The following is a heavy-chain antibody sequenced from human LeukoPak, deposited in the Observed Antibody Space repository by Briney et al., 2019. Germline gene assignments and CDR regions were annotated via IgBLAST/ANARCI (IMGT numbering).Heavy chain of an antibody. Sequence: SETLSLTCSVSGGSISGYYWSWIRQLPGERLEWIGFVYHNGRTTYNPSLESRVTISADTSRNQVSLNLRFVTAADTALYFCARRRAESSGPSFYYFYMDVWGKGTTVSVSS. CDR3: ARRRAESSGPSFYYFYMDV. V-gene: IGHV4-59*01. CDR2: VYHNGRT. CDR1: GGSISGYY. D-gene: IGHD2-8*02. J-gene: IGHJ6*03.